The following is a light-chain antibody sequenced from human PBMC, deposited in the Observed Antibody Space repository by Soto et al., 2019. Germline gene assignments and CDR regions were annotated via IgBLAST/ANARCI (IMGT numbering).Light chain of an antibody. CDR3: QQLNEWCPYT. V-gene: IGKV3-15*01. J-gene: IGKJ2*01. Sequence: EIVMTQSPANLSVSPGERATLSCRASQSVSRNLAWYQQKPGQGHRLLIYGASTRATGIPARFSDRGSGTEFTRTISSQRSEDFAVSYGQQLNEWCPYTFGEGTKVEIK. CDR1: QSVSRN. CDR2: GAS.